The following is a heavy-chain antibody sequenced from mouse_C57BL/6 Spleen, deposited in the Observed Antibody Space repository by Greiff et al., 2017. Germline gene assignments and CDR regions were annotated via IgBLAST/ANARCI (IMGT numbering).Heavy chain of an antibody. D-gene: IGHD1-1*01. CDR3: ARKTGNPFYAMDY. J-gene: IGHJ4*01. CDR1: GYTFTSYW. Sequence: VQLQQSGAELVKPGASVKLSCKASGYTFTSYWMHWVKQRPGQGLEWIGMIHPNSGSTNYNEKFKSKATLTVDKSSSTAYMQLSSLTSEDSAVYYCARKTGNPFYAMDYWGQGTSVTVSS. CDR2: IHPNSGST. V-gene: IGHV1-64*01.